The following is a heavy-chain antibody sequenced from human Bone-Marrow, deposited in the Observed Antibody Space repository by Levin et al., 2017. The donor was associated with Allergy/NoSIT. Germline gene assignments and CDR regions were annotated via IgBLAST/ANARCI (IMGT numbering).Heavy chain of an antibody. CDR1: GVSINNSF. V-gene: IGHV4-59*01. Sequence: SQTLSLPCNVSGVSINNSFWSWIRQPPGKGLEWIGYIYSTASSSYNPSLKNRVTMSIETSKNQVSLTLRSVTAADTAVYYCARAGDWESSVWYGTKDYAMEFWGQGTTVTVSS. D-gene: IGHD6-19*01. CDR2: IYSTASS. J-gene: IGHJ6*02. CDR3: ARAGDWESSVWYGTKDYAMEF.